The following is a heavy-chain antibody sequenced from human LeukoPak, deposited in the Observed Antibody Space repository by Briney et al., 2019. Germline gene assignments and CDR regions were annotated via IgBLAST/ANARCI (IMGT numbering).Heavy chain of an antibody. Sequence: RPSETLSLTCTISGGSISSSSYYWGWIRQPPGKGLEWIGSIYYSGSTYYNPSLKSRVTISVDTSKNQFSLKLSSVTAADTAVYYSARPANSRHDAFDIWGQGTMVTVSS. CDR3: ARPANSRHDAFDI. V-gene: IGHV4-39*01. D-gene: IGHD6-13*01. CDR2: IYYSGST. CDR1: GGSISSSSYY. J-gene: IGHJ3*02.